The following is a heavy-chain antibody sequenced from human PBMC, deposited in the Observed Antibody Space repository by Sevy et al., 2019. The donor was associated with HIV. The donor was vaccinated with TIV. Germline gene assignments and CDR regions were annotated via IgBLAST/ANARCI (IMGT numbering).Heavy chain of an antibody. CDR2: ISYSRNYI. CDR1: GFSFSSYM. D-gene: IGHD3-10*01. Sequence: GGSLRLSCTASGFSFSSYMMNWVRQAPGKGLEWVASISYSRNYIYYADSLKGRFTISRDNAKNSLFLQMNSLRAEDTAVYYCARPYGSGTREAFDVWGQGTMVTVSS. CDR3: ARPYGSGTREAFDV. J-gene: IGHJ3*01. V-gene: IGHV3-21*01.